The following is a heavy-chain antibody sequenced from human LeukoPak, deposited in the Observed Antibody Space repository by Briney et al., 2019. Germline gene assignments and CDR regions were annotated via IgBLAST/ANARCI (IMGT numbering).Heavy chain of an antibody. CDR1: GGTFSSYA. CDR3: ATVINYYGSGMVNPDY. D-gene: IGHD3-10*01. Sequence: PGASVKVSCKASGGTFSSYAISWVRQAPGQGLEWMGGIIPIFGTTNYAQKFQGRVTMTEDTSTDTAYMELSSLRSEDTAVYYCATVINYYGSGMVNPDYWGQGTLVTVSS. V-gene: IGHV1-69*06. J-gene: IGHJ4*02. CDR2: IIPIFGTT.